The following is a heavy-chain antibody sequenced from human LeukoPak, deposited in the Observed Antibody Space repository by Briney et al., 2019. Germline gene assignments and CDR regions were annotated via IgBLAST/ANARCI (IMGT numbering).Heavy chain of an antibody. CDR3: IKDRIGTWSFDH. CDR1: GFTFSSYA. D-gene: IGHD1-26*01. V-gene: IGHV3-30*14. Sequence: PGRSLRLSCAASGFTFSSYAMHWVRQAPGKGLEWVAVISYDGSNKYYADSVKGRFTISRDNSKNTLYLQLSSLRVEDTAVYYCIKDRIGTWSFDHWGQGTLLTVSS. CDR2: ISYDGSNK. J-gene: IGHJ4*02.